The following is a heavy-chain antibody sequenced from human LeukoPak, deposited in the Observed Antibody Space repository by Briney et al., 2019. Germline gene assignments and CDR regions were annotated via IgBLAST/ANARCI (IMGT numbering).Heavy chain of an antibody. D-gene: IGHD3-10*02. CDR2: ISSSSSTI. J-gene: IGHJ6*04. Sequence: GGSLRLSCAASGFTFSSYSMNWVRQAPGKGLEWVSYISSSSSTIYYADSVKGRFTISRGNAKTSLYLQMNSLRAEDTAVYYCAELGITMIGGVWGKGTTVTISS. V-gene: IGHV3-48*04. CDR1: GFTFSSYS. CDR3: AELGITMIGGV.